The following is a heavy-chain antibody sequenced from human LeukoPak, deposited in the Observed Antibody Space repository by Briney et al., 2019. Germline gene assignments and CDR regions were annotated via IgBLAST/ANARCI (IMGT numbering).Heavy chain of an antibody. Sequence: SGGSLRLSCAASGFTFSSYAMSWVRQAPGKGLEWVSAISGSGGSTYYADSVKGRFTISRDNSENTLYLQMNSLRAEDTAVYYCAKVYYYGSGSYRPRYFDYWGQGTLVTVSS. V-gene: IGHV3-23*01. CDR3: AKVYYYGSGSYRPRYFDY. D-gene: IGHD3-10*01. CDR2: ISGSGGST. CDR1: GFTFSSYA. J-gene: IGHJ4*02.